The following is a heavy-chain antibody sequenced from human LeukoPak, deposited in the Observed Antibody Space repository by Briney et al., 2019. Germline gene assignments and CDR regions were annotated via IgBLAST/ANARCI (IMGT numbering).Heavy chain of an antibody. CDR2: ISGSGGST. D-gene: IGHD6-13*01. CDR1: GFTFSSYA. V-gene: IGHV3-23*01. J-gene: IGHJ1*01. CDR3: AKDPGSSWLEGYFQH. Sequence: GGSLRLSCAASGFTFSSYAMSWFRQAPGKGLEWVSAISGSGGSTYYADSVKGRFTISRDNSKNTLYLQMNSLRAEDTAVYYCAKDPGSSWLEGYFQHWGQGTLVTVSS.